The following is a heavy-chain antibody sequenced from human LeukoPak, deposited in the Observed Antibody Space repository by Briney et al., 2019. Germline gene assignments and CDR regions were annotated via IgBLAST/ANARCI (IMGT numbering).Heavy chain of an antibody. Sequence: ASVKVSCKASGYTFTGYYMHWVRQAPGQGLEWMGIINPSGGSTSYAQKFQGRVTMTRDMSTSTVYMELSGLRSEDTAVYYCAREVGGAGKYYYDSSGYPIDYWGQGTLVTVSS. CDR1: GYTFTGYY. CDR2: INPSGGST. CDR3: AREVGGAGKYYYDSSGYPIDY. V-gene: IGHV1-46*01. D-gene: IGHD3-22*01. J-gene: IGHJ4*02.